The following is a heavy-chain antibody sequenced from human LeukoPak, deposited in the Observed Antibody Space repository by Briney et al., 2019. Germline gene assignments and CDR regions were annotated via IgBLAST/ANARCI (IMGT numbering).Heavy chain of an antibody. CDR3: ARGGSGRDYYYYYMDV. Sequence: ASVKVSCKASGYTFTGYYMHWVRQAPGQGLEWMGWINPNSGGTNYAQKFQGRVTMTRDTSISTAYMELSRLRSDDTAVYYCARGGSGRDYYYYYMDVWGKGTTVTVPS. V-gene: IGHV1-2*02. D-gene: IGHD3-10*01. J-gene: IGHJ6*03. CDR2: INPNSGGT. CDR1: GYTFTGYY.